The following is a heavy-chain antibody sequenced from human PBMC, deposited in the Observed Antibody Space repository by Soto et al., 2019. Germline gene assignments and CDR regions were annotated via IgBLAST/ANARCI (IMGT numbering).Heavy chain of an antibody. D-gene: IGHD2-15*01. CDR3: ARAGCSGGSCYPSYYYYGMDV. CDR2: IYHSGST. V-gene: IGHV4-30-2*01. Sequence: QLQLQESGSGLVKPSQTLSLTCAVSGGSISSGGYSWSWIRQPPGKGLEWIGYIYHSGSTYYNPSLKSRVTISVDRSKNQFSLKLSSVTAADTAVYYCARAGCSGGSCYPSYYYYGMDVWGQGTTVTVSS. J-gene: IGHJ6*02. CDR1: GGSISSGGYS.